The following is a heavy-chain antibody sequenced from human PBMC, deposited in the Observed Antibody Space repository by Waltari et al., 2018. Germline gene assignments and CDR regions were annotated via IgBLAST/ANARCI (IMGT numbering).Heavy chain of an antibody. CDR3: ATAPYNWNYYWFDP. CDR1: GYTLTELS. V-gene: IGHV1-24*01. D-gene: IGHD1-7*01. J-gene: IGHJ5*02. Sequence: QVQLVQSGAEVKKPGASVKVSCKVSGYTLTELSMHWVRQAPGKGLEWMGGFDPEDGETIYAQKCQGRVTMTEDTSTDTAYMELSSLRSENTAVYYCATAPYNWNYYWFDPWGQGTLVTVSS. CDR2: FDPEDGET.